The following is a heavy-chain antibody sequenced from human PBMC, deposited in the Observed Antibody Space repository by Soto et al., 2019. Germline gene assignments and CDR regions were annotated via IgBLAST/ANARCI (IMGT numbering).Heavy chain of an antibody. CDR2: VSFDGSKK. CDR1: GFTFSTYG. CDR3: XXXXXXXGMVFDL. J-gene: IGHJ4*02. Sequence: QEQLVESGGGVVQPGRSLRLSCVVSGFTFSTYGMHWVRQAPGKGLEWVAVVSFDGSKKYTTDSVKGRFTISRDNSKXXXXXXXXXXRXXXXXXXXXXXXXXXXGMVFDLWGQGTLVTVSS. V-gene: IGHV3-30*03. D-gene: IGHD3-10*01.